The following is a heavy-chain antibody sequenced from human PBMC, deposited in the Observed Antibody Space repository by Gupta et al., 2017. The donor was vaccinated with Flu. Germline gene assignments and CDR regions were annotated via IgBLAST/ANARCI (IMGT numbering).Heavy chain of an antibody. V-gene: IGHV5-51*03. CDR3: ARRGGVDTAMGSYYFDY. Sequence: EVQLVQSGAEVKKPGESLKISCKGSGYSFTSYWIGWVRQMPGKGLEWMGIIYPGDSDTRYRPSFQGQVTISADKSISTAYRQWSSLKASETAMDYCARRGGVDTAMGSYYFDYGGQGTLVTVSS. J-gene: IGHJ4*02. CDR2: IYPGDSDT. CDR1: GYSFTSYW. D-gene: IGHD5-18*01.